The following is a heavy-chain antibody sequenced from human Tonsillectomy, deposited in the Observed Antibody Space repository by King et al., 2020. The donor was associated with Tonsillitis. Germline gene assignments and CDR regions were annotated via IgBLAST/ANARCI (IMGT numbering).Heavy chain of an antibody. CDR1: GGSISRSDHY. CDR3: ARYVSGSFDY. J-gene: IGHJ4*02. CDR2: MDYSGNI. V-gene: IGHV4-39*01. D-gene: IGHD1-26*01. Sequence: LQLQESGPGVVKPSETLSLTCTVSGGSISRSDHYWAWIRQPPGKGLEWIGYMDYSGNIFKNPSLKSRITISGGTSENRFSLKLSSVTAADTAVYFCARYVSGSFDYWGQGALVTVS.